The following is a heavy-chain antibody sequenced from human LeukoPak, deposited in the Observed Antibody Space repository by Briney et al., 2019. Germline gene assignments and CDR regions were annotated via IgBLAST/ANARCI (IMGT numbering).Heavy chain of an antibody. CDR2: ISYDGSNK. CDR1: GFTFSSYG. Sequence: GGSLRLSCAASGFTFSSYGMHWVRQAPGKGLEWVAVISYDGSNKYYADSVKGRFIISRDNSKNTLYLQMNSLRAEDTAVYYCAKAFRGYSYGYYGMDVWGKGTTVTVSS. D-gene: IGHD5-18*01. CDR3: AKAFRGYSYGYYGMDV. V-gene: IGHV3-30*18. J-gene: IGHJ6*04.